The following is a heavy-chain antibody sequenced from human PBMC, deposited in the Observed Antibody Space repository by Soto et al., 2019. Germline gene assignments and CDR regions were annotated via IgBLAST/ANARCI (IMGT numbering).Heavy chain of an antibody. CDR2: ISYDGSNK. Sequence: GGSLRLSCAASGFTFSSYAMHWVRQAPGKGLEWVAVISYDGSNKYYADSVKGRFTISRDNSKNTLYLQMNSLRAEDTAVYYCARPICGGDCSDAFDIWGQGTMVTVSS. J-gene: IGHJ3*02. CDR3: ARPICGGDCSDAFDI. CDR1: GFTFSSYA. D-gene: IGHD2-21*02. V-gene: IGHV3-30-3*01.